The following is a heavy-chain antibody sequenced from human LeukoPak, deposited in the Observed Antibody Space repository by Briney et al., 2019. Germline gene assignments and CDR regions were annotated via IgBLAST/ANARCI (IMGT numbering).Heavy chain of an antibody. Sequence: GGSLRLSCAASGFTFNSYAMTWVRQAPGKGLEWVSSVSDSGDYTYYADSVKGRFTISRDNSKNTLYLQMNSLRAEDTAVYYCAKWRGWYDYWGQGTLVTVSS. J-gene: IGHJ4*02. CDR1: GFTFNSYA. CDR2: VSDSGDYT. V-gene: IGHV3-23*01. CDR3: AKWRGWYDY. D-gene: IGHD6-19*01.